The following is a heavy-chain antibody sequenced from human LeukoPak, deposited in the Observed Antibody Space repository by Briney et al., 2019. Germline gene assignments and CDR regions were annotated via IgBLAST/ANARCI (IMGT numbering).Heavy chain of an antibody. Sequence: ASVKVSCKASSYRFSNYGITWVRQAAGQGLECMGWISAYNGDTNYAQNFQGRLTMTTDTSTNTAYMELRSLRSDDTAVYYCARVGSPDSENSGWKLFFDYWGQGTLVTVSS. J-gene: IGHJ4*02. V-gene: IGHV1-18*01. CDR1: SYRFSNYG. CDR3: ARVGSPDSENSGWKLFFDY. CDR2: ISAYNGDT. D-gene: IGHD6-19*01.